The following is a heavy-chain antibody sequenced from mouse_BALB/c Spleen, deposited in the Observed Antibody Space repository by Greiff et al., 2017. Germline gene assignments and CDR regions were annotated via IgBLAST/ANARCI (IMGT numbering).Heavy chain of an antibody. D-gene: IGHD6-1*01. CDR2: ISSGGGNT. CDR1: GFTFSSYI. CDR3: ASLATGLYWYFDV. Sequence: DVKFVESGGGLVKPGGSLKLSCAASGFTFSSYIMSWVRQTPEKRLEWVATISSGGGNTYYPDSVKGRFTISRDNAKNNLYLQMSSLRSEDTALYYCASLATGLYWYFDVWGAGTTVTVSS. J-gene: IGHJ1*01. V-gene: IGHV5-9*03.